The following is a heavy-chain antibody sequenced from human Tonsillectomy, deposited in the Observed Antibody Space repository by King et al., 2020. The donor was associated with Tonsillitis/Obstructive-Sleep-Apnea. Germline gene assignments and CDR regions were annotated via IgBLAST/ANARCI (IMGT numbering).Heavy chain of an antibody. CDR1: GFSFSITW. D-gene: IGHD2-2*01. J-gene: IGHJ4*02. V-gene: IGHV3-15*01. Sequence: VQLVESGGGLVKPGGSLRLSCAASGFSFSITWMNWVRQAPGKGLEWVGRVKSKPDGETTDYAAPVKGRFTISRDDSENTLYLQMNSLTTEDTAVYYCTADTYRSSAQAFDYWGQGTLVTVSS. CDR3: TADTYRSSAQAFDY. CDR2: VKSKPDGETT.